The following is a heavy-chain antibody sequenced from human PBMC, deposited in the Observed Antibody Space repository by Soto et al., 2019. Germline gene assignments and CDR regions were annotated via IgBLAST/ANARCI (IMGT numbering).Heavy chain of an antibody. J-gene: IGHJ3*01. D-gene: IGHD3-9*01. CDR3: ASPTFD. CDR2: INAGNGYT. CDR1: GYTFTTYA. V-gene: IGHV1-3*01. Sequence: QVQLVQSGAEVKKPGASVKVSCKASGYTFTTYAMPWVRQAPGQSLEWMGWINAGNGYTKYSEKFQGRVTITRDTSASTTYMELNSLTSEDTAVYYCASPTFDWGQGTMVTVSS.